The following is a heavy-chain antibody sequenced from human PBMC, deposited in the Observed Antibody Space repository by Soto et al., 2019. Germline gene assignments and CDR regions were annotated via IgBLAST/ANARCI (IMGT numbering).Heavy chain of an antibody. CDR2: INANDGNT. CDR1: GYTFTSYY. CDR3: ARERESGYSSGWYDAFDI. Sequence: ASVKVSWKASGYTFTSYYMHWVRQAPGQGLEWMGRINANDGNTSYAQKLQGRVTMTTDTSTSTAYMELRSLRSDDTAVYYCARERESGYSSGWYDAFDIWGQGTMVTVSS. J-gene: IGHJ3*02. V-gene: IGHV1-18*04. D-gene: IGHD6-19*01.